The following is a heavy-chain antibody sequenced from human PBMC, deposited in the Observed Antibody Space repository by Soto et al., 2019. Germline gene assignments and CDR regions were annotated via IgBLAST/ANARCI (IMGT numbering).Heavy chain of an antibody. Sequence: GASVKVSYKASGYTFTSYGISWVRQAPGQGLEWMGWISAYNGNTNYAQKLQGRVTMTTDTSTSTAYMELRSLRSDDTAVYYCASGGYSYGYRPGYYFDYWGQGTLVTVSS. J-gene: IGHJ4*02. D-gene: IGHD5-18*01. CDR3: ASGGYSYGYRPGYYFDY. CDR1: GYTFTSYG. CDR2: ISAYNGNT. V-gene: IGHV1-18*04.